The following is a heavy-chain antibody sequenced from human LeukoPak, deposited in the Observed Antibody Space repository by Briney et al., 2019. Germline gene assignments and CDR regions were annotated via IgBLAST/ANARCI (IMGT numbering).Heavy chain of an antibody. CDR3: ARGRRSAFDY. Sequence: SETLSLTCAVYGGSFSGYYWSWIRQPPGKGLEWIGETNHSGSTNYNPSLKSRVTISVDTSKNQFSLKLSSVTAADTAVYYCARGRRSAFDYWGQGTLVTVSS. CDR1: GGSFSGYY. V-gene: IGHV4-34*01. J-gene: IGHJ4*02. CDR2: TNHSGST. D-gene: IGHD1-26*01.